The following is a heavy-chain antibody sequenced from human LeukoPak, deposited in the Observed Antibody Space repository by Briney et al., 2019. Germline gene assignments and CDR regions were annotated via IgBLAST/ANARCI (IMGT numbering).Heavy chain of an antibody. V-gene: IGHV1-2*02. CDR2: INPNSGGT. J-gene: IGHJ4*02. D-gene: IGHD3-10*01. CDR1: GYTFTGYY. CDR3: ARDAYTMVRGYHNPPGY. Sequence: GASVKVSCKASGYTFTGYYMHWVRQAPGQGLEWMGWINPNSGGTNYAQKFQGRVTMTRDTSISTAYMELGRLRSDDTAVYYCARDAYTMVRGYHNPPGYWGQGTLVTVSS.